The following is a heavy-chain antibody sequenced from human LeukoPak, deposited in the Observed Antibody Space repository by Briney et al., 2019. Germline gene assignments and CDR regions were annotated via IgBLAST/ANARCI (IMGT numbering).Heavy chain of an antibody. Sequence: KPSETLSLTCAVYGGSFSGYYWSWIRQPPGKGLEWIGEINHSGSTYYDPSLKSRVTMSVDTSKNQFSLKLSSVTAADTAVYYCARPYCSSTSCPPGEHQNWFDPWGQGTLVTVSS. V-gene: IGHV4-34*01. J-gene: IGHJ5*02. CDR3: ARPYCSSTSCPPGEHQNWFDP. CDR2: INHSGST. D-gene: IGHD2-2*01. CDR1: GGSFSGYY.